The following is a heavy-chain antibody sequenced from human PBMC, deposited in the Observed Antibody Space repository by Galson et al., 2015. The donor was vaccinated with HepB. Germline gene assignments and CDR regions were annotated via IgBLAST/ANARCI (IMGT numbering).Heavy chain of an antibody. CDR2: LNPNSGGT. CDR3: ARGHLGYSSGWYNY. Sequence: SVKVSCKASGYTFTGYCMHWVRQAPGQGLEWMGWLNPNSGGTNYAQKFQGRVTMTRDTSISTAYMELSRLRSDDTAVYYCARGHLGYSSGWYNYWGQGTLVTVSS. J-gene: IGHJ4*02. V-gene: IGHV1-2*02. D-gene: IGHD6-19*01. CDR1: GYTFTGYC.